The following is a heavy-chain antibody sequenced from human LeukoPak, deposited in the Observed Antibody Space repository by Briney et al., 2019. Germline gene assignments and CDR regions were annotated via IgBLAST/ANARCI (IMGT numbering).Heavy chain of an antibody. CDR3: AKGTSGSQTEAFDI. D-gene: IGHD1-26*01. J-gene: IGHJ3*02. CDR1: GFTLEDYA. CDR2: ISWKRGSI. Sequence: PGGSLRLSCAAWGFTLEDYAMLGVRDARGKGGEGGGGISWKRGSIDYADSVKGRYTISRDNAKNSLYLQMNSLRAEDMALYYCAKGTSGSQTEAFDIWGQGTMVTVSS. V-gene: IGHV3-9*03.